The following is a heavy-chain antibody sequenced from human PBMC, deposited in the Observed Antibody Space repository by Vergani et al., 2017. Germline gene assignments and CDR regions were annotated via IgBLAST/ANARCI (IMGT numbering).Heavy chain of an antibody. CDR2: INPSGGHT. V-gene: IGHV1-46*03. Sequence: QVQVVQSGAEVKKSGASVKVSCKTSGYTFSNYYMHWVRQAPGQGLEWMGIINPSGGHTNYAQKFQGRVTMTRDTSTITGYMELSSLRSEDTAIYYCARGYYGILTGYRYWGQGTLVTVSA. CDR3: ARGYYGILTGYRY. D-gene: IGHD3-9*01. J-gene: IGHJ4*02. CDR1: GYTFSNYY.